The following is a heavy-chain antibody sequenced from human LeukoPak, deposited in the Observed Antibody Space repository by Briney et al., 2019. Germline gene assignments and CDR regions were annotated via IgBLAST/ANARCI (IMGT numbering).Heavy chain of an antibody. CDR2: INQDGSVK. CDR1: GFTFSGYW. V-gene: IGHV3-7*01. CDR3: ARIGYTHWSLDD. Sequence: GGSLRLSCVASGFTFSGYWLTWVRQAPGKGLEWVANINQDGSVKYFVDSAKGRFTISRDNARNSVYPQVNSLRVGDTAVYYCARIGYTHWSLDDWGQGTLVTVSS. J-gene: IGHJ4*02. D-gene: IGHD5-12*01.